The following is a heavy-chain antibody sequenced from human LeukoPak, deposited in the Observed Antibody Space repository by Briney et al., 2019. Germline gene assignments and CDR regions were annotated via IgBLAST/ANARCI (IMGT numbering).Heavy chain of an antibody. V-gene: IGHV6-1*01. CDR3: ARLVGASWFDS. J-gene: IGHJ5*01. D-gene: IGHD1-26*01. CDR1: GDSVSTNSAT. Sequence: SQTLSLTCAISGDSVSTNSATWTWLRQSPSRGLECLGRTYYRSKWNNDYAVSMKSRITINPDTSKNQFSLQLNSVTPEDTAVYYCARLVGASWFDSWGQGTLVTVSS. CDR2: TYYRSKWNN.